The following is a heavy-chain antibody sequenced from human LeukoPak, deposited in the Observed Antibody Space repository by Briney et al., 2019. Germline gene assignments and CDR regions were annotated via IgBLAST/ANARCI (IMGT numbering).Heavy chain of an antibody. J-gene: IGHJ3*02. D-gene: IGHD6-13*01. Sequence: GGSLRLSCAASGFTFSSYGMHWVRQAPGKGLEWVAVISYDGSNKYYADSVKGRFTISRDNSKNTLYLQMNSLRAEDTAVYYCARPPSSWYAEDAFDIWGQGTMVTVSS. V-gene: IGHV3-30*03. CDR3: ARPPSSWYAEDAFDI. CDR1: GFTFSSYG. CDR2: ISYDGSNK.